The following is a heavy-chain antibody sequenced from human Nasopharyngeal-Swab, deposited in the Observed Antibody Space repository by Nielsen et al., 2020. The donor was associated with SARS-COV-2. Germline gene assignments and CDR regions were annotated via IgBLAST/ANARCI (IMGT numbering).Heavy chain of an antibody. CDR3: AKEKTTNTRGYFDF. CDR1: GFTFSRYG. D-gene: IGHD1-7*01. V-gene: IGHV3-30*18. CDR2: ISYDGSNK. J-gene: IGHJ4*02. Sequence: GGSLRLSCAASGFTFSRYGMNWVRQAPGKGLEWVAIISYDGSNKYYADSVKGRFTISRDNSKNTVYLQISSLRAEDTAVYYCAKEKTTNTRGYFDFWGQGTLVTVSS.